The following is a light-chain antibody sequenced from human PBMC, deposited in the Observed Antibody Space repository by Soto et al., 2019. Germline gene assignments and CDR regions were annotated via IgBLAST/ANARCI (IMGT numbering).Light chain of an antibody. V-gene: IGKV3-15*01. CDR1: QSVGSD. Sequence: DIVMTQSPGSLSVSPGERVTLSCRASQSVGSDLAWYQQKPGQAPRLLSYGASTRATGIPARFSGSGSGTEFTLTISSLQSEDFATYYCQQHGQWPITFGQGTRLEIK. J-gene: IGKJ5*01. CDR3: QQHGQWPIT. CDR2: GAS.